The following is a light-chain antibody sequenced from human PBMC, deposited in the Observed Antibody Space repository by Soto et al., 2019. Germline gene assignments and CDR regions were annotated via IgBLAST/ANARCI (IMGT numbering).Light chain of an antibody. J-gene: IGKJ4*01. CDR2: AAS. CDR3: QKYDSAPLT. CDR1: QGITNY. Sequence: DIQMTQSPSFLSASVGDRVTITCRASQGITNYLAWYQQKPGKVPKVLIYAASTLQSGVPSRFSGSGSGTDFTLTISRLQPEDVATYYCQKYDSAPLTFGGGTKVEIK. V-gene: IGKV1-27*01.